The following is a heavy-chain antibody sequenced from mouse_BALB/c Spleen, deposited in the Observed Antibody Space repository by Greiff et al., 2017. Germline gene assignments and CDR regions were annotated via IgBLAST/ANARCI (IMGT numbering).Heavy chain of an antibody. J-gene: IGHJ4*01. CDR1: GYSFTSYW. CDR2: IYPGNSDT. Sequence: VQLQQSGTVLARPGASVKMSCKASGYSFTSYWMHWVKQRPGQGLEWIGAIYPGNSDTSYNQKFKGKAKLTAVTSASTAYMELSSLTNEDSAVYYCTRSDGYYYAMDYWGQGTSVTVSS. D-gene: IGHD2-3*01. CDR3: TRSDGYYYAMDY. V-gene: IGHV1-5*01.